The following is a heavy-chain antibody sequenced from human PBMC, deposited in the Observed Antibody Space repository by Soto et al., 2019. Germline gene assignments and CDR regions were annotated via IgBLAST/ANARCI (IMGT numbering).Heavy chain of an antibody. J-gene: IGHJ5*02. CDR2: INAGNGNT. D-gene: IGHD1-26*01. CDR3: ARDRWDNWFDP. Sequence: QVQLVQSGAEVKKPGASVKVSCKASGYTFTSYAMHWVRQAPGQRLEWMGWINAGNGNTKYSQKFQGRVTITRDTAASTAYMELSSLRSEDTAVYYCARDRWDNWFDPWGQGTLVTVSS. V-gene: IGHV1-3*01. CDR1: GYTFTSYA.